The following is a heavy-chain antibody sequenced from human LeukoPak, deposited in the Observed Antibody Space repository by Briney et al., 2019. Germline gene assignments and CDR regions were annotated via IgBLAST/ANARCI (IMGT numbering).Heavy chain of an antibody. J-gene: IGHJ4*02. V-gene: IGHV4-39*01. Sequence: SSETLSLTCTVSGGSISSSSYYGGWIRQPPGKGLEWIGSIYYSGSTYYNPSLKSRVTISVDTSKNQFSLKLSSLTAADTAVYYCARQAAYYDSSGRAFWGQGTLVTVSS. D-gene: IGHD3-22*01. CDR3: ARQAAYYDSSGRAF. CDR2: IYYSGST. CDR1: GGSISSSSYY.